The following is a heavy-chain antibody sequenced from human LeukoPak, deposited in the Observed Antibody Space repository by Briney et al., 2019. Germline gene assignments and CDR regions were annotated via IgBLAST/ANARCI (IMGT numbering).Heavy chain of an antibody. Sequence: SETLSLTCTVSGGSISSSSYYWGWIRQPPGKGLEWIGSIYYSGSTYYNPSLKSRVTISVDRSKNQFSLKLSSVTAADTAVYYCARFISRGVYSSSSGWFDPWGQGTLVTVSS. J-gene: IGHJ5*02. D-gene: IGHD6-13*01. CDR3: ARFISRGVYSSSSGWFDP. CDR2: IYYSGST. V-gene: IGHV4-39*07. CDR1: GGSISSSSYY.